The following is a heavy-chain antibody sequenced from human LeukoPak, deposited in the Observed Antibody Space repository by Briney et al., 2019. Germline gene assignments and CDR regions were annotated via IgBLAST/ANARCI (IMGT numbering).Heavy chain of an antibody. Sequence: PGGSLRLSCSASGFTFERYSMNWVRQAPGKGLEWVSSISSSSRYIYYADSVKGRFSISRDNSKNTLYLQMNSLRADDTAVYYCAKGARGDTVTSIVGLNWFDPWGQGTLVTVSS. CDR2: ISSSSRYI. D-gene: IGHD4-17*01. CDR1: GFTFERYS. V-gene: IGHV3-21*06. CDR3: AKGARGDTVTSIVGLNWFDP. J-gene: IGHJ5*02.